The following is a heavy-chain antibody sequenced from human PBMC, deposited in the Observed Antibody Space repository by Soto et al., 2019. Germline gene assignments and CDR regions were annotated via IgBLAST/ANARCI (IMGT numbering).Heavy chain of an antibody. D-gene: IGHD4-17*01. CDR1: GDTVLNHH. CDR2: IYYARST. V-gene: IGHV4-59*02. J-gene: IGHJ4*02. Sequence: LCLTGPDFGDTVLNHHWSWIRQSPGRGLVWTGFIYYARSTKYNPSLNSRVTISVDTSKNQFSLKLSSVTAADTAVYYCARRYGASFDYWGQGTLVTVSS. CDR3: ARRYGASFDY.